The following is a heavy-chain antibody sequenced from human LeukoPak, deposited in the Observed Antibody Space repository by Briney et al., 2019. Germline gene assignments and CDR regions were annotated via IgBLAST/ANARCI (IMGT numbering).Heavy chain of an antibody. CDR3: AKDDYSYAYFDN. V-gene: IGHV3-9*01. CDR2: ISWNSGSI. D-gene: IGHD2-15*01. Sequence: PGGSLRLSCAASGFTFDDYAMHWVRQAPGKGLEWVSGISWNSGSIGYADSVKGRFTNSRDNAKNSLYLQMNSLRAEDTALYYCAKDDYSYAYFDNWGQGTLVTVSS. J-gene: IGHJ4*02. CDR1: GFTFDDYA.